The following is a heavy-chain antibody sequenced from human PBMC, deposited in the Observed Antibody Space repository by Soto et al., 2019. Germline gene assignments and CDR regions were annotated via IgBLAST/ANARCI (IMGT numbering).Heavy chain of an antibody. CDR1: GDTFISYD. V-gene: IGHV1-46*01. Sequence: ASVKVSCKASGDTFISYDMHWVRQAPGQGLEWMGIINPSGGSTSYAEKFQGRVTMTRDTSTSTVYMELSSLRSEDTAVYYCARGVLRGGECSLWVGAFDIWGQGTMVTVSS. CDR2: INPSGGST. D-gene: IGHD2-21*01. CDR3: ARGVLRGGECSLWVGAFDI. J-gene: IGHJ3*02.